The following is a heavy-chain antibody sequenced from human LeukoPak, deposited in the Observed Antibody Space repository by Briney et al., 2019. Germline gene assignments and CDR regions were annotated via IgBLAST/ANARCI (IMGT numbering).Heavy chain of an antibody. J-gene: IGHJ5*02. CDR2: IIPFLGIA. CDR1: GGTFSSYA. D-gene: IGHD2-15*01. V-gene: IGHV1-69*04. CDR3: ARDEDSRGYCSGGSCSWFDP. Sequence: SVKVSCKASGGTFSSYAISWVRQAPGQGLEWMGRIIPFLGIANYAQKFQGRVTITADKSTSTAYMELSSLRSEDTAVYYCARDEDSRGYCSGGSCSWFDPWGQGTLVTVSS.